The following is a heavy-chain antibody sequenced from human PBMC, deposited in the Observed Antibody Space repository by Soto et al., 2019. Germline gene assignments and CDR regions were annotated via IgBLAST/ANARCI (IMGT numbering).Heavy chain of an antibody. D-gene: IGHD3-3*01. J-gene: IGHJ3*02. CDR1: GFTFDDYA. Sequence: GGSLRLSCAASGFTFDDYAMHWVLQAPEKGLEWASGISWNRATIDYADSVRGRFTISRDNAKNSLYLQMNSLRAEDTALYFCAKDSYSDFWNTYYTGAGAFDIWGRGTMVTVSS. CDR2: ISWNRATI. CDR3: AKDSYSDFWNTYYTGAGAFDI. V-gene: IGHV3-9*01.